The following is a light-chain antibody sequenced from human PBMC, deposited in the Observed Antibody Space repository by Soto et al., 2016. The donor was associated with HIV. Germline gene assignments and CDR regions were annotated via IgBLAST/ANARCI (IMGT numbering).Light chain of an antibody. J-gene: IGKJ3*01. CDR1: QSISSW. Sequence: DIQMTQSPSTLSASVGDRVTITCRASQSISSWLAWYQQKPGKAPKVLMYKASSLESGVPSRFSGSGSGTEFTLTISSLQPDDFATYYCQQYDSYSPLTFGPGPKWISN. CDR3: QQYDSYSPLT. V-gene: IGKV1-5*03. CDR2: KAS.